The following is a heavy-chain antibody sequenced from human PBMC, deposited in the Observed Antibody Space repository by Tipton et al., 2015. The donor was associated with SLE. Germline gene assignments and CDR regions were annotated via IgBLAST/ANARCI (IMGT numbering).Heavy chain of an antibody. V-gene: IGHV4-39*07. Sequence: TLSLTCTVSGGSISSSSYYWGWIRQPPGKGLEWIGSIYYSGSTNYNPSLKSRVTISVDTSKNQFSLKLSSVTAADTAVYYCASYSWAGTRFDYWGQGTLVTVSS. CDR3: ASYSWAGTRFDY. J-gene: IGHJ4*02. CDR2: IYYSGST. CDR1: GGSISSSSYY. D-gene: IGHD2-15*01.